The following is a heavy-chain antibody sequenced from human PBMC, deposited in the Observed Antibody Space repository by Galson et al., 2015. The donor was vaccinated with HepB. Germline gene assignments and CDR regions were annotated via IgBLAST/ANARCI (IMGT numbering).Heavy chain of an antibody. V-gene: IGHV3-7*01. CDR1: GFSFSRYW. CDR2: INQDGSAE. Sequence: SLRLSCAGSGFSFSRYWMNWVRQAPGKGLEWVANINQDGSAEYYVDSVKGRFTVSRDNAENSLYLQMNNLRADDTAVYDCARDVTVAVLGSFDIWGQGTMVTVSS. J-gene: IGHJ3*02. D-gene: IGHD6-19*01. CDR3: ARDVTVAVLGSFDI.